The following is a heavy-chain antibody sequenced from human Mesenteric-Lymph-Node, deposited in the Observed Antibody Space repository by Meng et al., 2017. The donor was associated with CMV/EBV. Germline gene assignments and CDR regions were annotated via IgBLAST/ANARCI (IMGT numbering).Heavy chain of an antibody. D-gene: IGHD3-16*02. V-gene: IGHV5-51*01. J-gene: IGHJ4*02. CDR1: GYSFTSYW. CDR2: IYPGDSDT. CDR3: ARHLGGRGIIANI. Sequence: KGSGYSFTSYWIGWVRQMPGKGLEWMGVIYPGDSDTRYSPAFQGHVTISVDKSIGTAYLQWSSLKASDTAMYYCARHLGGRGIIANIWGQGTLVTVSS.